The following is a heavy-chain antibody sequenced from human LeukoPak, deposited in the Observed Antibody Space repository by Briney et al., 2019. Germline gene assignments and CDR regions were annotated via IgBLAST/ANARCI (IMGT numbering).Heavy chain of an antibody. D-gene: IGHD3-22*01. Sequence: GASVKVSCKASGYTFTGYYMHWVRQAPGQGLEWMGWINPNSGGTNYAQKFQGRVTMTRDTSISTAYMELSRLRSDDTAVYYCARAPSNYYDSSGYYLSDAFDIWGQGTMVTVSS. CDR1: GYTFTGYY. CDR2: INPNSGGT. J-gene: IGHJ3*02. V-gene: IGHV1-2*02. CDR3: ARAPSNYYDSSGYYLSDAFDI.